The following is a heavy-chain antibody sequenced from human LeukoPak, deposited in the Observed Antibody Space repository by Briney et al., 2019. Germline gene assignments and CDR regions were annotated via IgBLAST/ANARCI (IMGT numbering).Heavy chain of an antibody. J-gene: IGHJ6*03. CDR2: INHSGNT. CDR3: ETSSSATIDYFYDYIDV. Sequence: SETLSLTCSVNGGSLSGYYWSWIRQPPGKGLEWIGEINHSGNTNYNPSLKSRVTISGDTSKNQFSLKLSSVTAADTAVYYCETSSSATIDYFYDYIDVWGKGTTVTVSS. D-gene: IGHD2-15*01. CDR1: GGSLSGYY. V-gene: IGHV4-34*01.